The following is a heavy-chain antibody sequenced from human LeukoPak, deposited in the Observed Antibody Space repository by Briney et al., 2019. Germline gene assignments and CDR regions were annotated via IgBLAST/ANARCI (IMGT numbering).Heavy chain of an antibody. V-gene: IGHV4-38-2*01. CDR1: GYSISSGYY. J-gene: IGHJ5*02. CDR2: IYHSGST. CDR3: ARPGEYSSSSEGWFDP. D-gene: IGHD6-6*01. Sequence: SETLSLTCAVSGYSISSGYYWGWIRQPPGKGLEWIGSIYHSGSTYYNPSLKSRVTISVDTSKDQLSLKLSSVTAADTAVYYCARPGEYSSSSEGWFDPWGQGTLVTVSS.